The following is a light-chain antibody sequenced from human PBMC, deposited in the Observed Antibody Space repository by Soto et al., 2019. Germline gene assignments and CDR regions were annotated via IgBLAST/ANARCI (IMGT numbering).Light chain of an antibody. Sequence: EIVLTQSPATVSFSPGERATLSCRASQSVRSYLAWYQQKPGQAPRLLIYDASNRATGIPARFTGSGSGTDFTLTSSSLEPEDFAVYYCQQRSNWLITFGQGTLLEIK. CDR3: QQRSNWLIT. CDR1: QSVRSY. V-gene: IGKV3-11*01. J-gene: IGKJ5*01. CDR2: DAS.